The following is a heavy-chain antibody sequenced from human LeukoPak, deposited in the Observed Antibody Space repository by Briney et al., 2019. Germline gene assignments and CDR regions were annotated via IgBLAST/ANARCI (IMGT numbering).Heavy chain of an antibody. CDR2: SSPYNGKT. J-gene: IGHJ1*01. CDR1: GYTFSNYG. CDR3: ARGLLTFGGVIGGPQALEYFQH. D-gene: IGHD3-16*02. V-gene: IGHV1-18*01. Sequence: ASVKVSCKASGYTFSNYGISWVRQAPGQGLEWMGWSSPYNGKTNYAQKLQGRVTMTTDTSTSTAYMELRSLRSDDTAMYYCARGLLTFGGVIGGPQALEYFQHWGRAPWSPSPQ.